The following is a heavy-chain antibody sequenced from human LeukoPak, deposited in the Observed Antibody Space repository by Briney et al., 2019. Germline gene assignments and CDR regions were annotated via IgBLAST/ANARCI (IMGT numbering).Heavy chain of an antibody. V-gene: IGHV4-39*07. CDR3: ATLYGAPGSYYYYGMDV. J-gene: IGHJ6*02. D-gene: IGHD4-17*01. CDR1: GGSISSSSYY. Sequence: SSETLSLTCTVSGGSISSSSYYWAWIRQPPGKGLEWIGSLYYTGSTNYSPSLKSRVTISGDASKNQFSLKLSSVTAADTAVYYCATLYGAPGSYYYYGMDVWGQGTTVTVSS. CDR2: LYYTGST.